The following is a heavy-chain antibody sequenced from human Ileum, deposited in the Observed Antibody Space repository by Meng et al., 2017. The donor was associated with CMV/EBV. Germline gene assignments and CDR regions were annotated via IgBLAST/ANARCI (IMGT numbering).Heavy chain of an antibody. CDR2: IYSGDSRT. CDR1: GFTFSSYA. J-gene: IGHJ5*02. CDR3: AKVASPGTRDCRFDP. D-gene: IGHD6-13*01. V-gene: IGHV3-23*03. Sequence: GGSLRLSCAASGFTFSSYAMSWVRQAPGKVLEWVSIIYSGDSRTYYADSVKGRFTISRDNSKNTVFLQMNSLRVEDTAVYYCAKVASPGTRDCRFDPWGQGTLVTVSS.